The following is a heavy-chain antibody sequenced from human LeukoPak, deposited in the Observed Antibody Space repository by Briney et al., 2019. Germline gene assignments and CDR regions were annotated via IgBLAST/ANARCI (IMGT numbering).Heavy chain of an antibody. Sequence: ASVKVSCKASGYTFTSYYMHWVRQAPGQGLEWMGIINPSGGSTSYAQKFQGRVTTTRDTSTSTVYMELSSLRSEDTAVYYCARGIAVAGPRLNNWFDPWGQGTLVTVSS. D-gene: IGHD6-19*01. CDR3: ARGIAVAGPRLNNWFDP. V-gene: IGHV1-46*01. CDR1: GYTFTSYY. CDR2: INPSGGST. J-gene: IGHJ5*02.